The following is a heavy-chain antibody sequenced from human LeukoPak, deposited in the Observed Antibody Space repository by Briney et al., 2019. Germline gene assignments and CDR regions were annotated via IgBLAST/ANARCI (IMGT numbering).Heavy chain of an antibody. Sequence: ASVKVSCKASGYTFTSYYMHWVRQAPGQGLEWMGIINPSGGSTSYAQKFQGRVTMTRDTSTSTVYMELSSLRSEGTAVYYCARDRRVTGYCTNGVCYTKYYFDYWAREPWSPSPQ. CDR2: INPSGGST. D-gene: IGHD2-8*01. CDR3: ARDRRVTGYCTNGVCYTKYYFDY. J-gene: IGHJ4*02. V-gene: IGHV1-46*01. CDR1: GYTFTSYY.